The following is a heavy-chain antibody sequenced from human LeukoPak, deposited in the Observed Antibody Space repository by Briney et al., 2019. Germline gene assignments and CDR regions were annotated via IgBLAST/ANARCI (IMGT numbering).Heavy chain of an antibody. V-gene: IGHV3-64D*06. D-gene: IGHD3-22*01. CDR2: ITSNGGST. J-gene: IGHJ5*02. CDR3: AYSSGYYH. Sequence: GGSLRLSCSASGFTFSLYAMHWVRQAPGRGLEYVSAITSNGGSTYYADSVKGRFTISRDNSKNTLYLRMSTLRPEDTAVYYCAYSSGYYHWGQGTLVTVSS. CDR1: GFTFSLYA.